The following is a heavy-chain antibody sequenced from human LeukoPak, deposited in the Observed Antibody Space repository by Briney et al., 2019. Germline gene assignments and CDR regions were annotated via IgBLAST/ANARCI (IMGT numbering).Heavy chain of an antibody. J-gene: IGHJ4*02. Sequence: GGSLRLSCAASGFTFSSYGMHWVRQAPGRGLEWVAIIWHDGSNKYYADSVKGRFTISRDNSKNTLDLQMNSLRAEDTAVYYCARDRSSGAFDYWGQGTLVTVSA. V-gene: IGHV3-33*01. CDR1: GFTFSSYG. D-gene: IGHD2-15*01. CDR3: ARDRSSGAFDY. CDR2: IWHDGSNK.